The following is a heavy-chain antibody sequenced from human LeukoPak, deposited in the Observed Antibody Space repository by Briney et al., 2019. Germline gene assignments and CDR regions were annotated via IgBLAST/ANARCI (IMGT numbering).Heavy chain of an antibody. CDR1: GFTFSSYA. Sequence: PGGSLRLSCAASGFTFSSYAMSWVRQAPGKGLEWVSAISGSGGSTYYADSVKGRFTISRDNSKNTLYLQMNSLRAEDTAVYYCAIAYSSGYYDGMDVWGQGTTVTVSS. V-gene: IGHV3-23*01. D-gene: IGHD3-22*01. J-gene: IGHJ6*02. CDR3: AIAYSSGYYDGMDV. CDR2: ISGSGGST.